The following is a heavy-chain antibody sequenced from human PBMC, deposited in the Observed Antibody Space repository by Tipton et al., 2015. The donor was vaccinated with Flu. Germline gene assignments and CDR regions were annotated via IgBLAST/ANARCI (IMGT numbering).Heavy chain of an antibody. J-gene: IGHJ4*02. CDR2: ISSSGSTI. CDR3: ARDSGTMGRCH. Sequence: SLRLSCAASGFTFSSYWMSWVRQAPGKGLEWVSYISSSGSTIYYADSVKGRFTISRDNAKNSLYLQMNSLRAEDTAVYYCARDSGTMGRCHWGQGTLVTVSS. V-gene: IGHV3-48*04. D-gene: IGHD3-10*01. CDR1: GFTFSSYW.